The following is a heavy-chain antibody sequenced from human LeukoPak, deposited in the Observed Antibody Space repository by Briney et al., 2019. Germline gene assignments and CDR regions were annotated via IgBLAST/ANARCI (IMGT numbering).Heavy chain of an antibody. Sequence: ASETLSLTCAVSGGSISSSNWWSWVRQPPGKGLEWIGEIYHSGTTNYNPSLMSRVTISVDPSKNQFSLKLTSVTAADTSVYYCARGPRDTSGWWGWFDTWGQGNLVSVSS. V-gene: IGHV4-4*02. J-gene: IGHJ5*02. D-gene: IGHD6-19*01. CDR1: GGSISSSNW. CDR2: IYHSGTT. CDR3: ARGPRDTSGWWGWFDT.